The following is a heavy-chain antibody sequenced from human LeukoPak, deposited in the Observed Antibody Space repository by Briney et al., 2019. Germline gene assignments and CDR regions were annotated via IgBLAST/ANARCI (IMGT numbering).Heavy chain of an antibody. Sequence: PGGSLRLSCAASGFTFSTYAMIWVRQAPGKGLEWFSGISGSGSSTYSADSVKGRILISRDNSKNTLYLQMNGLRAEDTAVYYCAKARDFDFWSGYSNWFDPWGQGTLVTVSS. CDR1: GFTFSTYA. D-gene: IGHD3-3*01. J-gene: IGHJ5*02. V-gene: IGHV3-23*01. CDR2: ISGSGSST. CDR3: AKARDFDFWSGYSNWFDP.